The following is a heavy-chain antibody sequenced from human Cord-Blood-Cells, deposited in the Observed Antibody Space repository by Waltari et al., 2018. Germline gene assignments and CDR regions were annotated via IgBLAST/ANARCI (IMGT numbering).Heavy chain of an antibody. CDR3: ATQKSYDYVWGSYRSDAFDI. V-gene: IGHV1-24*01. J-gene: IGHJ3*02. CDR1: GYTLTELS. Sequence: QVQLVQSGAEVKKPGASVKVSCKVSGYTLTELSMHWVRQAPGKGLEWMGGFDPEDGETIYEQKFQGRVTMTEDTSTDTAYMELSSLRSEDTAVYYCATQKSYDYVWGSYRSDAFDIWGQGTMVTVSS. CDR2: FDPEDGET. D-gene: IGHD3-16*02.